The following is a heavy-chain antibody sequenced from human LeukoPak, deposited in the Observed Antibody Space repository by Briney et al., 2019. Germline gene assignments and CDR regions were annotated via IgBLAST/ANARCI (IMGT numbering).Heavy chain of an antibody. CDR1: GFTFSSYW. D-gene: IGHD3-22*01. CDR3: AKDPIRDHYDTIPSYYFDS. V-gene: IGHV3-74*01. CDR2: INSDGSST. Sequence: GGSLRLSCAASGFTFSSYWMHWVRQAPGKGLVWVSRINSDGSSTSYADSVKGRFTISRDNSKNTLFLQMNSLRADDTAVYYCAKDPIRDHYDTIPSYYFDSWGQGTLVTVSS. J-gene: IGHJ4*02.